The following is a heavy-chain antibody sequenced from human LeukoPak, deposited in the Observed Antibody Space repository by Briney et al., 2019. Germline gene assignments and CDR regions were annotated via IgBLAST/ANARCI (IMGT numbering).Heavy chain of an antibody. CDR1: VDTFINYP. J-gene: IGHJ5*02. CDR3: ATHTGGYNYWWFDI. CDR2: IIPIYGTA. Sequence: SVKDSSKPSVDTFINYPIVWVRQAPGRGLEWMGGIIPIYGTANDAQRFQGRITLTAHESTATAYLELRSLTSDDTALYFCATHTGGYNYWWFDIWGQGTLVTVAS. V-gene: IGHV1-69*01. D-gene: IGHD5-24*01.